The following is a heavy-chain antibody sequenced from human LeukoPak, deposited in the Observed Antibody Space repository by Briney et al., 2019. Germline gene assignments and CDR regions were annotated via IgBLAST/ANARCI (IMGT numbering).Heavy chain of an antibody. J-gene: IGHJ6*03. CDR1: GYTFTGYY. V-gene: IGHV1-2*02. CDR2: INPNSGGT. Sequence: GASVKVSCKASGYTFTGYYMHWVRQAPGQGLEWMGWINPNSGGTNYAQKFQGRVTMTRDTSISTAYMELSRLRSDDTAVYYCARNYYGDYVGYYYYYMDVWGKGTTVTISS. CDR3: ARNYYGDYVGYYYYYMDV. D-gene: IGHD4-17*01.